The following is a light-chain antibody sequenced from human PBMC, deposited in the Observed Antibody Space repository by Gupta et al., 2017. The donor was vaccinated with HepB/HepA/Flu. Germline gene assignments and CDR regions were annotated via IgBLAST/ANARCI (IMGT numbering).Light chain of an antibody. CDR3: ASCDDSLSGWV. Sequence: QSMLPQPPSASGTPGPRVTIACSVSSSNIGSYYLYWYHQLPGTAPKLLIYRNNPRPSAGPDSFSGAKSSTSASLAIIGLRSEDEADYYCASCDDSLSGWVFGGGTKLTVL. J-gene: IGLJ3*02. V-gene: IGLV1-47*01. CDR2: RNN. CDR1: SSNIGSYY.